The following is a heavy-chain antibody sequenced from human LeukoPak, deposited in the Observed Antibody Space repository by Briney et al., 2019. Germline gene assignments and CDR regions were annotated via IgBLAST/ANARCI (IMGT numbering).Heavy chain of an antibody. V-gene: IGHV3-7*01. Sequence: GGSLRLSCAASGFTFSNYWMTWVRQAPGRGLEWVANIKQDGSTKYYVGSVKGRFTVSRDNAKNSVYLQMNSLTVEDTAVYYCARIGYSSSSLDYWGQGTLVTVSS. D-gene: IGHD6-6*01. CDR2: IKQDGSTK. CDR1: GFTFSNYW. CDR3: ARIGYSSSSLDY. J-gene: IGHJ4*02.